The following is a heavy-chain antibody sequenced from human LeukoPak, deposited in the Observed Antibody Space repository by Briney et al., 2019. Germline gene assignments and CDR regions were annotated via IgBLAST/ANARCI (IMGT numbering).Heavy chain of an antibody. D-gene: IGHD6-13*01. CDR1: GYTYTNYG. Sequence: ASVKVSCKASGYTYTNYGISWVRQAPGQGLEWMGWINTNTGNPTYAQGFTGRFVFSLDTSVSTAYLQISSLKAEDTAVYYCARDLYSSSGLWGQGTLVTVSS. CDR3: ARDLYSSSGL. J-gene: IGHJ4*02. V-gene: IGHV7-4-1*02. CDR2: INTNTGNP.